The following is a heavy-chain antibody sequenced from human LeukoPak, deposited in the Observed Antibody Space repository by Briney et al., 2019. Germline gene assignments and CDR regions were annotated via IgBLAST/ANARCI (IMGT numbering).Heavy chain of an antibody. V-gene: IGHV1-8*01. J-gene: IGHJ4*02. CDR1: GYTFTSYD. D-gene: IGHD1-1*01. CDR3: ARDRWLWKDLDY. CDR2: MNPNSGNT. Sequence: ASVKVSCKASGYTFTSYDINWVRQATGQGLEWMGWMNPNSGNTGYAQKFQGRVTMTRNTSISTAYMELSRLRSDDTAVYYCARDRWLWKDLDYWGQGALVTVSS.